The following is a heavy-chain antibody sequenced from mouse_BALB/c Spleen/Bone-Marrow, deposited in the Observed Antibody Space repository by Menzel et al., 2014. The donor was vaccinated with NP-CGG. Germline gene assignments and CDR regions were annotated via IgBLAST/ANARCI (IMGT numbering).Heavy chain of an antibody. D-gene: IGHD1-1*01. CDR1: GYTFTSYW. Sequence: QVQLQQSGAELVKPGASVRLSCKASGYTFTSYWMHWVKQRPGQGLEWIGEINPSNGRTNYNEKFKSKATLTVDKSSSTAYMQLSCLTSEDSAVYYCAPYYYGSSYGFYWYFDVWGAGTTVTVSS. J-gene: IGHJ1*01. V-gene: IGHV1S81*02. CDR3: APYYYGSSYGFYWYFDV. CDR2: INPSNGRT.